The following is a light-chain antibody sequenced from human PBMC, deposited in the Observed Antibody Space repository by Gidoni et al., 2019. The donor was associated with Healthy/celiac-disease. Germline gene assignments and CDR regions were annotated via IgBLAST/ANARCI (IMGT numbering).Light chain of an antibody. J-gene: IGKJ2*01. CDR3: QQSYSTPRT. CDR1: QSISRY. Sequence: DIQMTQSPYSLSASGGDRVTITCRASQSISRYLNWNQQKPGKAPKLLIYAASSLQSGVPSRFSGSGSGTDFTLTISSLQPEDFATYYCQQSYSTPRTFGQGTKLEIK. V-gene: IGKV1-39*01. CDR2: AAS.